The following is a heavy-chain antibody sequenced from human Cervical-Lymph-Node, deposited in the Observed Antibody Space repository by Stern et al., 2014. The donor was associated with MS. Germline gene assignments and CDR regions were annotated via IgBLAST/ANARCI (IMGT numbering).Heavy chain of an antibody. CDR3: AKDVTTFGVIRYAFDM. V-gene: IGHV3-23*04. CDR2: ISGSGGST. D-gene: IGHD3-3*01. CDR1: GLSFSSYA. J-gene: IGHJ3*02. Sequence: EVHLVESGGGLVQPGGSLRLSCAASGLSFSSYAMSWVRQAPGKGLEWVSVISGSGGSTYYADSVKGRFTISRDNSKNTLSLQMNSLRAEDTAVYYCAKDVTTFGVIRYAFDMWGQGTMVTVSS.